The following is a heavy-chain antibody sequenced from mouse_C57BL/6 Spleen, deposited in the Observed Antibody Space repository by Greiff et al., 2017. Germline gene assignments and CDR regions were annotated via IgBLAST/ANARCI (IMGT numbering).Heavy chain of an antibody. J-gene: IGHJ2*01. CDR2: IYPGDGET. Sequence: VQLQQSGPELVKPGASVKISCKASGYAFSSSWMNWVKQRPGKGLEWIGRIYPGDGETKYNGKFKGKATLTADKSSNTAYMQLSSLTSEDSAVYCCNGHLGYWGQGTTLTVSS. V-gene: IGHV1-82*01. CDR1: GYAFSSSW. D-gene: IGHD1-2*01. CDR3: NGHLGY.